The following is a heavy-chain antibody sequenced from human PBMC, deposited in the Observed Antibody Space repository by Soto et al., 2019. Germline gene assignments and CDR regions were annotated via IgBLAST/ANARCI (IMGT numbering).Heavy chain of an antibody. D-gene: IGHD5-12*01. V-gene: IGHV4-31*03. CDR1: GGSISSGGYY. Sequence: QVQLQESGPGLVKPSQTPSLTCTVSGGSISSGGYYWSWIRQHPGKGLEWIGYIYYSGSTYYNPSLKSRVTISVDTSKNQFSLKLSSVTAADTAVYYCARDPIPLYSGCDYVPYWGQGTLVTVSS. CDR3: ARDPIPLYSGCDYVPY. J-gene: IGHJ4*02. CDR2: IYYSGST.